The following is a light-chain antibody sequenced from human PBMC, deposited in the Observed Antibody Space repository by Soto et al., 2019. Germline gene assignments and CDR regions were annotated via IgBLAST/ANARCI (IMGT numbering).Light chain of an antibody. CDR3: SSYTSTGAWV. CDR1: SSDVGAYNS. CDR2: EVS. Sequence: QSALAQPASVSGSPGQSITISCTGTSSDVGAYNSVSWYQQHPGQAPQLMIYEVSNRPSGVSNRFSGSKSGNTASLTISGLQSEDETDYYCSSYTSTGAWVFGGGTQLTVL. V-gene: IGLV2-14*01. J-gene: IGLJ3*02.